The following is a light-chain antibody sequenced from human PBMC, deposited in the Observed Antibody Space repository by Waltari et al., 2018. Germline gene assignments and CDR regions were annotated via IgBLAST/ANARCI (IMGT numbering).Light chain of an antibody. Sequence: QSALTQPASVSGSPGQSITISCTGTSSDVGGYNYVSWYQQHPGKAPKLMIYDVSNRASGVSNRFSGSKSGNTASLTISGLQAEDEADYYCSSYTSSSTDVFGSGTKVTVL. J-gene: IGLJ6*01. V-gene: IGLV2-14*03. CDR1: SSDVGGYNY. CDR2: DVS. CDR3: SSYTSSSTDV.